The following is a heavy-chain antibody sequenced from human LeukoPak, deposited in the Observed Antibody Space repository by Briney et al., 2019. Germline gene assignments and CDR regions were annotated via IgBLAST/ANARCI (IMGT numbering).Heavy chain of an antibody. CDR3: ARAVTVAGDRYFQH. Sequence: SETLSLTCTVSGYSISSGYYWGWIRQPPGKGLEWIGSIYHSGSTYYNPSLKSRVTILVDKSKTQFSLKLSSVTAADTAVYYCARAVTVAGDRYFQHWGQGTLVTVSS. D-gene: IGHD6-19*01. V-gene: IGHV4-38-2*02. CDR2: IYHSGST. CDR1: GYSISSGYY. J-gene: IGHJ1*01.